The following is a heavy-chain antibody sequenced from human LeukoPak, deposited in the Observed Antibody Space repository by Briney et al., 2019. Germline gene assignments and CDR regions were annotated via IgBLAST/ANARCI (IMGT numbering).Heavy chain of an antibody. V-gene: IGHV3-49*04. D-gene: IGHD2-15*01. Sequence: GGSLRLSCTASGFTFGDYAMNWVRQAPGKGLGWVGFIRSKAYGGTTEYAASVKGRFTISRDDSKSIAYLQMNSLKTEDTAVYYCSRDGGGVVIAANPFDYWGQGTLVTVSS. CDR3: SRDGGGVVIAANPFDY. J-gene: IGHJ4*02. CDR2: IRSKAYGGTT. CDR1: GFTFGDYA.